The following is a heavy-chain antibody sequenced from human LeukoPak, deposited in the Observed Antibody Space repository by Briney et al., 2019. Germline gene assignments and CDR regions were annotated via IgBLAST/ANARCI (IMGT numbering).Heavy chain of an antibody. D-gene: IGHD6-25*01. CDR2: MKQDGSEK. CDR1: GFSFNNYR. J-gene: IGHJ4*02. V-gene: IGHV3-7*03. CDR3: VRGPHIAATSY. Sequence: GGSLRLSCVASGFSFNNYRMTWVRQAPGKGLEWVANMKQDGSEKQYVDSVKGRFAISRDNAKKSLYLQINTLRAEDTAVYYCVRGPHIAATSYWGQGTLVTVSS.